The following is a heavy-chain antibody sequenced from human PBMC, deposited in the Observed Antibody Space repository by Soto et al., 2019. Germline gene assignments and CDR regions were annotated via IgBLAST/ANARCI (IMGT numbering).Heavy chain of an antibody. CDR2: SIPIFGTA. Sequence: QVQLVQSGAEVKKPGSSVKVSCKASGGTFSSYAISWVRQAPGQGLEWMGGSIPIFGTANYAQKFQGRVTITGDESTSTGYLERSSLRSEDTAVYYCAREGGSGNYRYYAMDVWGQGTTVTVSS. D-gene: IGHD3-10*01. CDR3: AREGGSGNYRYYAMDV. V-gene: IGHV1-69*12. CDR1: GGTFSSYA. J-gene: IGHJ6*02.